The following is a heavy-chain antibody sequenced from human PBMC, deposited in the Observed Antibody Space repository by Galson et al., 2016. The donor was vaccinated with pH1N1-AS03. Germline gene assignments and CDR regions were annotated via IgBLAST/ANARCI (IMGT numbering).Heavy chain of an antibody. CDR2: IRQDGSEK. J-gene: IGHJ2*01. Sequence: SLRLSCAASGFSFSASWMSWVRQAPGKGLEWAANIRQDGSEKYYVDSVEGRFTISRDNSKNTLYLQMNSLRAEDTAVYYCARDRHYYDYIWGTYRYDWYFDLWGRGTLVTVSS. CDR1: GFSFSASW. D-gene: IGHD3-16*02. CDR3: ARDRHYYDYIWGTYRYDWYFDL. V-gene: IGHV3-7*01.